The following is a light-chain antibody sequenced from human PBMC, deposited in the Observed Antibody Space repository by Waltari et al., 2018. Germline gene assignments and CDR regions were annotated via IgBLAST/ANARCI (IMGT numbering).Light chain of an antibody. Sequence: ETVTTHSLAILTVSRGERANLPCRTSQTVSSNLAWYQQKPGQAPRLLIYGASIRATGVPARFSGSGSGTQFTLTIHSLQSEDFAIYYCQQYNTWPPGTFGQGTKVDIK. CDR3: QQYNTWPPGT. J-gene: IGKJ1*01. CDR2: GAS. V-gene: IGKV3-15*01. CDR1: QTVSSN.